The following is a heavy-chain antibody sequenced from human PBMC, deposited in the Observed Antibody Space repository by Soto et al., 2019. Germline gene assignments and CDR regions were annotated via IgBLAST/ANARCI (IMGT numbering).Heavy chain of an antibody. CDR3: AKDLTSTSRTPEL. CDR2: IGGTSGST. CDR1: GFTFSNFV. J-gene: IGHJ4*02. D-gene: IGHD2-2*01. Sequence: EVQLLESGGGLVQPGGSLRLSCAASGFTFSNFVMSWVRRAPGKGLEWVSAIGGTSGSTYYADSVKGRFTISRDNSKNTLYLQMNSLRSEDTAIYYCAKDLTSTSRTPELWGQGTLVTVSS. V-gene: IGHV3-23*01.